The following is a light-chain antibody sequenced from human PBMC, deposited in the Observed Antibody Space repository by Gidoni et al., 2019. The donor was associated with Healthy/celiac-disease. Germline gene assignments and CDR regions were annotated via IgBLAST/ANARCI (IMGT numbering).Light chain of an antibody. CDR1: QSSSSY. V-gene: IGKV1-39*01. CDR2: AAS. J-gene: IGKJ2*01. Sequence: DIQITQSPSSLSASVGDRVTITCRASQSSSSYLNWYQQKPGKAPKLLIYAASSLQSGVPSRFSGSGSGTDFTLTISSLQPEDFATYYCQQSYSTPPYTFGQGTKLEIK. CDR3: QQSYSTPPYT.